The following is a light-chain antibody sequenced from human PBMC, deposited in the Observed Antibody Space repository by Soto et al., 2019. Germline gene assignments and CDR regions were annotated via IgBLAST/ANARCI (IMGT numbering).Light chain of an antibody. V-gene: IGKV2-24*01. Sequence: IVMTQTPLSSPVALGQPASISCRSSQSLIHSDGNTYLSWLQQRPCQPPRLLIHKISSRFSGVPDRFSGSGAGTDFTLKISRVEAEDVGVYYCMQATEFPWTFGQGTKVEIQ. CDR3: MQATEFPWT. J-gene: IGKJ1*01. CDR2: KIS. CDR1: QSLIHSDGNTY.